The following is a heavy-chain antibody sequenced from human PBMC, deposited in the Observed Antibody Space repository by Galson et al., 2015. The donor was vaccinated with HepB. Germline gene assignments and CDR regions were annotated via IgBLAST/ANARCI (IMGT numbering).Heavy chain of an antibody. CDR1: GFTFSKYA. D-gene: IGHD6-13*01. Sequence: SLRLSCAASGFTFSKYAMNWVRLAPGKGLEWVSAISGGGSSTYYADSVKGRFTIYRDNSKNTLYVQVNSLRAEDTAIYYCAKAPGSDSSNWYGAFEIWGQGTMVTVSS. CDR2: ISGGGSST. J-gene: IGHJ3*02. CDR3: AKAPGSDSSNWYGAFEI. V-gene: IGHV3-23*01.